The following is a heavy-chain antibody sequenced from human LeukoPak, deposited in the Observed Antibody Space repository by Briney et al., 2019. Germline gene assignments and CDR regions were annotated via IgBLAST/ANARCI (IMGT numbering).Heavy chain of an antibody. CDR3: ARDLGRYQLPISPRTYYYYMDV. CDR1: GGTFSSYA. J-gene: IGHJ6*03. V-gene: IGHV1-69*05. CDR2: IIPIFGTA. Sequence: SVTVSCKASGGTFSSYAISWVRQAPGQGLEWMGGIIPIFGTANYAQKFQGRVTITTDESTSTAYMELSSLRSEGTAVYYCARDLGRYQLPISPRTYYYYMDVWGKGTTVTVSS. D-gene: IGHD2-2*01.